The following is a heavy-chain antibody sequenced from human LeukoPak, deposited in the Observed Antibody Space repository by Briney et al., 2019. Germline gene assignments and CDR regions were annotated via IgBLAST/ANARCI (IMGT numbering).Heavy chain of an antibody. D-gene: IGHD3-22*01. Sequence: SVKVSCKTSGFTFTSSAVQWVRQARGQRLEWIGWIVVGSGNTNYAQKFQERVTIIRDMSTSTAYMELSSLRSEDTAVYYCAADRALDCSGYPYYFDYWGQGTLVTVSS. CDR2: IVVGSGNT. V-gene: IGHV1-58*01. CDR3: AADRALDCSGYPYYFDY. J-gene: IGHJ4*02. CDR1: GFTFTSSA.